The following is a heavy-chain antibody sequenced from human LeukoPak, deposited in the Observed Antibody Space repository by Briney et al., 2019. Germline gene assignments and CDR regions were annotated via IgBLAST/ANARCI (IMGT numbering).Heavy chain of an antibody. CDR1: GFTFSDYA. V-gene: IGHV3-30*04. CDR2: ISYDGSNK. J-gene: IGHJ4*02. Sequence: GSLRLSCAASGFTFSDYAMHWVRQAPGKGLEWMAVISYDGSNKYYADSVQGRFTISRDNSKNTLYLQMSSLRAEDTAVYYCARRSNYIDYYFEYWGQGTLVTVSS. CDR3: ARRSNYIDYYFEY. D-gene: IGHD4-17*01.